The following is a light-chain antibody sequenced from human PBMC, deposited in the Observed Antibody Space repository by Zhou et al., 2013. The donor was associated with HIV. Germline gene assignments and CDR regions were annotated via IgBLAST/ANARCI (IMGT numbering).Light chain of an antibody. J-gene: IGKJ2*01. CDR2: GAS. CDR1: RSVTSSS. V-gene: IGKV3-20*01. CDR3: HQYGYSPLYS. Sequence: EIVLTQSPGTLSLSPGERATLSCRASRSVTSSSLAWHQQKPGQAPRLLISGASSRATGIPDRFSGSGSGTDFTLTISRLEPEDFAVYYCHQYGYSPLYSFGQGTRLEIK.